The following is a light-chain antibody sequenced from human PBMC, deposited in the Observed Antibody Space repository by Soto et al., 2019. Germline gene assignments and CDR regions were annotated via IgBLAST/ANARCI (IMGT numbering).Light chain of an antibody. CDR1: SSDVGGYNY. V-gene: IGLV2-14*01. CDR2: EVS. J-gene: IGLJ1*01. CDR3: DSYTSSRAYV. Sequence: QSELTQPASVSGSPGQSITISCTGTSSDVGGYNYVSWYQQQAGKAPKLIIHEVSNRPSGVSNRFSGSKSGNTASLTISGLQAEDEADYYCDSYTSSRAYVFGIGTKLTVL.